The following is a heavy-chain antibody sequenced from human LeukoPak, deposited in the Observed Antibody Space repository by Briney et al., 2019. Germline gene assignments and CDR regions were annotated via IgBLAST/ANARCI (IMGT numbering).Heavy chain of an antibody. V-gene: IGHV3-66*01. CDR1: GFTVGSNY. J-gene: IGHJ4*02. D-gene: IGHD2-8*01. CDR2: IFSHGET. CDR3: ARDPPAVSINPYA. Sequence: GGSLRLSCAASGFTVGSNYMNWVRQAPGKGLEWVSLIFSHGETSYADSVKGRFTISRDNSKNTLYLQMNGLRVEDTAVYYCARDPPAVSINPYAWGQGTLVTVSS.